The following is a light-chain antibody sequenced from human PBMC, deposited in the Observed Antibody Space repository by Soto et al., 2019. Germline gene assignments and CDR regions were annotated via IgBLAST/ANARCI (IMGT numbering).Light chain of an antibody. V-gene: IGKV2D-29*01. CDR2: EVS. Sequence: VMPQSPLSLSATSGQPSSLSCKSSQSLLHSNGKTYLYWYVQKSGQPPKLLXYEVSNRFSGVSERFSGSGAGTDFTLKISRVEAEDVGVYYCMQTIQVPSIAFGQGTRLEIK. J-gene: IGKJ5*01. CDR1: QSLLHSNGKTY. CDR3: MQTIQVPSIA.